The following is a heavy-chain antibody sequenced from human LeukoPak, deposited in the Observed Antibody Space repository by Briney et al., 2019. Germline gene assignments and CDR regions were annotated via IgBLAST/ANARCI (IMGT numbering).Heavy chain of an antibody. CDR1: GGSISSYY. J-gene: IGHJ4*02. D-gene: IGHD4-17*01. V-gene: IGHV4-59*01. CDR2: IYYSGST. Sequence: PSETLSLTCTVSGGSISSYYWSWIRQPPGKGLEWIGYIYYSGSTNYNPSLKSRVTISVDTSKNQFSLKLSSVTAADTAVYYCAREAYGDPPDYWGQGTLVTVSS. CDR3: AREAYGDPPDY.